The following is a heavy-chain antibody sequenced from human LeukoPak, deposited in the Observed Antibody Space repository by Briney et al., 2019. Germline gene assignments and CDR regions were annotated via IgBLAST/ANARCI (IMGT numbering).Heavy chain of an antibody. D-gene: IGHD3-22*01. CDR1: GFTFSSYA. J-gene: IGHJ4*02. CDR3: AKAMTYYYDTSYFDY. CDR2: ISGSGDST. V-gene: IGHV3-23*01. Sequence: GGSLRLSCAASGFTFSSYAMSWVRQAPGKGLEWVSTISGSGDSTYYADSVKGRFTISRDNSKNTMYVQMDSLSAEDTAVYYCAKAMTYYYDTSYFDYWGQGTLLTVSS.